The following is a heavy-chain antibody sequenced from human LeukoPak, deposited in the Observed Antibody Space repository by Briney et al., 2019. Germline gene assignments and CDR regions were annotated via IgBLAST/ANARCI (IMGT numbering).Heavy chain of an antibody. Sequence: ASVKVSCKASGYTFTSYGISWVRQAPGQGLEWMGWISAYKGNTDYAQNLQGRVTMTTDTSTSTAYMELRSLRAEDTAVYYCAKGGGYEAQYYYYYLDVWGKGTTVTISS. CDR1: GYTFTSYG. V-gene: IGHV1-18*01. J-gene: IGHJ6*03. CDR3: AKGGGYEAQYYYYYLDV. D-gene: IGHD5-12*01. CDR2: ISAYKGNT.